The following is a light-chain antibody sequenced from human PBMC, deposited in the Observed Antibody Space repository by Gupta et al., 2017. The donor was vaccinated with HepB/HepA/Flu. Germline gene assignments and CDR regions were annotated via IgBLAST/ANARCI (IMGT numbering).Light chain of an antibody. V-gene: IGKV3-20*01. CDR1: QSVSSIY. CDR3: QQYGSSPPTT. CDR2: GAS. J-gene: IGKJ5*01. Sequence: EIVLTQSPGTLSLSPGERATLSCRASQSVSSIYLAWYQQKPGQAPRLLIYGASSRATGIPDRFSDSGSGIDFTLTISRLEPEDFAVYYCQQYGSSPPTTFGQGTRLEIK.